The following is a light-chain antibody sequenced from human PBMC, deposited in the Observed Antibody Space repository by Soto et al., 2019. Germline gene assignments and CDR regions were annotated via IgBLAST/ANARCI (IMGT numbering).Light chain of an antibody. J-gene: IGLJ3*02. V-gene: IGLV1-40*01. CDR3: KSYDSSLSGWV. CDR2: GNS. CDR1: SSNIWAGYD. Sequence: QSVLTQPPSVSGAPGQRVTISCTGSSSNIWAGYDVHWYQQLPGTAPKLLIYGNSNRPSGVPDRFSGSKSGTSASLAITGLQAEDEADYYCKSYDSSLSGWVFGGGTKLTVL.